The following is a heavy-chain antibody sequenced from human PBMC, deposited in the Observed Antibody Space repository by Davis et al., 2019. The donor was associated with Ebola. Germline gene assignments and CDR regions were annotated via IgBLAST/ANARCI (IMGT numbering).Heavy chain of an antibody. D-gene: IGHD2-15*01. CDR3: AHLGPQRYCSGGGCHGYLDY. CDR1: GYTCISYG. Sequence: SVQVSCNASGYTCISYGISWVRQAPGQGLEWMGGIIPVFRTASYAQKFQGRVTITADESTRTAYMELKGLRSEDTAVYYCAHLGPQRYCSGGGCHGYLDYWGQGTLVTVSS. CDR2: IIPVFRTA. J-gene: IGHJ4*02. V-gene: IGHV1-69*13.